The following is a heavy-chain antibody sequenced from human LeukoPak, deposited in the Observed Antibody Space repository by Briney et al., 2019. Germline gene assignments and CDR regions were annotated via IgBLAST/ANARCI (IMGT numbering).Heavy chain of an antibody. CDR1: GFTFSSYG. Sequence: PGRSLRLSCAASGFTFSSYGMHWVRQAPGEGLEWVAVIWYDGNNKYYADSVKGRFTISRDNSRNTLYLQMNSLRAEDTAVYYCAKDDYGGNSGMDYWGQGTLVTVSS. J-gene: IGHJ4*02. V-gene: IGHV3-33*06. CDR2: IWYDGNNK. D-gene: IGHD4-23*01. CDR3: AKDDYGGNSGMDY.